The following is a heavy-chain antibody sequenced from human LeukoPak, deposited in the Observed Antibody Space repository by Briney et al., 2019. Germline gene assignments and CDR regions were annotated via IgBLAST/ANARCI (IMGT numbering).Heavy chain of an antibody. D-gene: IGHD5-24*01. CDR3: ARVRGLQFPSYRPYWYFDL. Sequence: GASVEVSCKASGGTFSSYAISWVRQAPGQGLEWMGGIIPIFGTANYAQKFQGRVTITTDESTSTAYMELSSLRSEDTAVYYCARVRGLQFPSYRPYWYFDLWGRGTLVTVSS. J-gene: IGHJ2*01. CDR1: GGTFSSYA. V-gene: IGHV1-69*05. CDR2: IIPIFGTA.